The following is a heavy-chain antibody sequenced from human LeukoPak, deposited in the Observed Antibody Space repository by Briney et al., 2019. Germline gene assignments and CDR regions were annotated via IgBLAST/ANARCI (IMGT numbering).Heavy chain of an antibody. CDR1: GFTFSSYS. CDR2: IRYDGSNK. CDR3: AKDRGYGSIVIAY. V-gene: IGHV3-30*02. D-gene: IGHD3-10*01. J-gene: IGHJ4*02. Sequence: PGGSLRLSCAASGFTFSSYSMSWVRQAPGKGLERVAFIRYDGSNKYYADSVKGRFTISRDNSENTLFLQMNSLRPEDTAVYYCAKDRGYGSIVIAYWGQGTLVTVSS.